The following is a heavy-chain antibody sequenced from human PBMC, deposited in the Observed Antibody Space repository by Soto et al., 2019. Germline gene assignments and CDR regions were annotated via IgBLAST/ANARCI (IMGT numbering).Heavy chain of an antibody. CDR1: GGSISSYY. J-gene: IGHJ3*02. CDR2: IYHTGST. Sequence: SETLSLTCTVSGGSISSYYWSWIRQPPGKGLEWIGYIYHTGSTNYNPSLKSRVTISVDTSKNQFSLKLSSVTAADTAVYYCARTSNRMTTVRGEAFDIWGQGTMVTVSS. D-gene: IGHD4-17*01. V-gene: IGHV4-59*08. CDR3: ARTSNRMTTVRGEAFDI.